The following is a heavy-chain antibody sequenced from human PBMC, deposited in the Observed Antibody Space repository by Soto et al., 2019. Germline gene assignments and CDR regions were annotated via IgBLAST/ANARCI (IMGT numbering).Heavy chain of an antibody. J-gene: IGHJ6*02. CDR2: INAGNGNT. CDR3: ARGGYYDTTGYYYGMDV. Sequence: ASVKVSCKASGYTFKSYAMHWVRQAPGQRLEWMGWINAGNGNTKYSQKFQGRVTITADESTSTAYMELSSLRSEDTAIYYCARGGYYDTTGYYYGMDVWGQGTTVTVSS. CDR1: GYTFKSYA. D-gene: IGHD3-22*01. V-gene: IGHV1-3*01.